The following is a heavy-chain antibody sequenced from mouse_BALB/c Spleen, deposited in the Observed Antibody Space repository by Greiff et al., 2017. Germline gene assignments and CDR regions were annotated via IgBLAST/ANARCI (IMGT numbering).Heavy chain of an antibody. V-gene: IGHV1-7*01. CDR3: AREGDGDYYAMDY. J-gene: IGHJ4*01. D-gene: IGHD3-3*01. CDR2: INPSTGYT. CDR1: GYTFTSYW. Sequence: QVQLQQSGAELAKPGASVKMSCKASGYTFTSYWMHWVKQRPGQGLEWIGYINPSTGYTEYNQKFKDKATLTADKSSSTAYMQLSSLTSEDSAVYYCAREGDGDYYAMDYWGQGTSVTVSS.